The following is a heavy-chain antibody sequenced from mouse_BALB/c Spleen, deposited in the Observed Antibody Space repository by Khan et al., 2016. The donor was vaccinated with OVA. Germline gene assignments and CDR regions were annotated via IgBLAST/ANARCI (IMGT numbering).Heavy chain of an antibody. CDR2: ITPDSSTI. CDR3: ASLGYCGDFNV. J-gene: IGHJ1*01. CDR1: GFDFSGYW. D-gene: IGHD2-3*01. Sequence: EVKLLESGGGLVQPGGSLKLSCAASGFDFSGYWMSWVRQAPGKGLEWIGEITPDSSTINYTPSLKDKFIISRDNAKNTLYLQMSKVRSEDAALYYCASLGYCGDFNVWGAGTTVTVSS. V-gene: IGHV4-1*02.